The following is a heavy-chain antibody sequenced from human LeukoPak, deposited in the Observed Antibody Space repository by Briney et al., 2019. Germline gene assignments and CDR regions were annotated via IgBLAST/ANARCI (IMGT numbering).Heavy chain of an antibody. V-gene: IGHV4-39*01. Sequence: SENLSLTCTVSGGSISSSSYYWGWIRQPPGKGLGWIGRIYYSGSTYYNPSLKSRVTISVDTSKNQFSLKLSSVTAADTAVYYCARRLLWFGEPSMGYWFDPWGQGTLVTVSS. D-gene: IGHD3-10*01. CDR2: IYYSGST. CDR3: ARRLLWFGEPSMGYWFDP. CDR1: GGSISSSSYY. J-gene: IGHJ5*02.